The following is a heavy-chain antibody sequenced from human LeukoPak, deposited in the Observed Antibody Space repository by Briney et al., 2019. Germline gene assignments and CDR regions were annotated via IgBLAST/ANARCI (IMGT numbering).Heavy chain of an antibody. CDR2: INAGNGNT. Sequence: ASVKVSCKASRYTFTSYAMHWVRQAPGQRLEWMGWINAGNGNTKYSQEFQGRVTITRDTSASTAYMELSSLRSEDMAVYYCARGSVGAAFDYWGQGTLVTVSS. J-gene: IGHJ4*02. D-gene: IGHD1-26*01. CDR1: RYTFTSYA. V-gene: IGHV1-3*03. CDR3: ARGSVGAAFDY.